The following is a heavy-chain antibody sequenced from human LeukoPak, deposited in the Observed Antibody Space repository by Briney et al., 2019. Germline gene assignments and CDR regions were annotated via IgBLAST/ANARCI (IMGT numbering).Heavy chain of an antibody. V-gene: IGHV4-61*02. CDR2: IYTSGST. Sequence: SETLSLTCTVSGGSISSGSYYWSWIRQPAGKGLEWIGRIYTSGSTNYNPSLKSRVTISVDTSKNQFSLKLSSVTAADTAVYDCARVSSSSSEPHDYWGQGTLVTESS. CDR3: ARVSSSSSEPHDY. CDR1: GGSISSGSYY. D-gene: IGHD6-6*01. J-gene: IGHJ4*02.